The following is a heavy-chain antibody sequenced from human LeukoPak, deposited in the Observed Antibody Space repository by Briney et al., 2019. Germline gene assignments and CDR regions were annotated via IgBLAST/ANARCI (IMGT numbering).Heavy chain of an antibody. J-gene: IGHJ4*02. V-gene: IGHV3-30*04. CDR3: AKDLGYGDPMGSLDY. CDR2: ISYDGSNK. D-gene: IGHD4-17*01. Sequence: PGRSLRLSCAASGFTFSSYAMHWVRRAPGKGLEWVAVISYDGSNKYYADSVKGRFTISRDNSKNTLYLQMNSLRAEDTAVYYCAKDLGYGDPMGSLDYWGQGTLVTVSS. CDR1: GFTFSSYA.